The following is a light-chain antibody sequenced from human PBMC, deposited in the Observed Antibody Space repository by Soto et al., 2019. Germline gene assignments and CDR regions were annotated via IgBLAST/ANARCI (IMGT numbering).Light chain of an antibody. Sequence: DIVMTQSPASLPVSLGERATINCKSSQSLLYSSNNKNYLAWYQQKPGQAPRLLIYAASTRATGIPVRFSGSGSETEFTLTIRSLQSEDSALYYCHQYNNWPWTFGQGTKVEI. V-gene: IGKV4-1*01. CDR3: HQYNNWPWT. CDR2: AAS. J-gene: IGKJ1*01. CDR1: QSLLYSSNNKNY.